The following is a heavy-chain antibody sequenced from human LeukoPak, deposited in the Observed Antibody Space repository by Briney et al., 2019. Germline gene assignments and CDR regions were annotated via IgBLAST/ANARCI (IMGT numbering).Heavy chain of an antibody. CDR2: ISPSSNSI. D-gene: IGHD5-24*01. Sequence: GGSLRLSCAASGFTFSYYAMTWVRQTPGKGLEWVSAISPSSNSIYYVDSVKGRFTVSRDNSKNTLHLQLNSLRDEDTAVYYCVKGSRDGNSYDSWGQGTLVTVSS. J-gene: IGHJ5*01. CDR1: GFTFSYYA. CDR3: VKGSRDGNSYDS. V-gene: IGHV3-23*01.